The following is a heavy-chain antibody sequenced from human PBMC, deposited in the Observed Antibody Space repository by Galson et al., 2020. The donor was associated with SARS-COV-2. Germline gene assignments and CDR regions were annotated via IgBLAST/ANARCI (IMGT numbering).Heavy chain of an antibody. D-gene: IGHD3-10*01. J-gene: IGHJ6*02. V-gene: IGHV4-34*01. CDR1: GGSFSGYY. CDR3: AKRNGLVWFGQLVRSNYNYGMDV. Sequence: SETLSLTCAVYGGSFSGYYWTWIRQPPGKGLEWIGEINHSGSSNYNPSLKSRVTMSVDTSKNQFSLKLSSVTAADTGVYYCAKRNGLVWFGQLVRSNYNYGMDVWGQGTTVTVSS. CDR2: INHSGSS.